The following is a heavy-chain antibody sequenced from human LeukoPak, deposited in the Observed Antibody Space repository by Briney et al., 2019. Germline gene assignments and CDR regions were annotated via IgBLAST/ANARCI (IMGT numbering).Heavy chain of an antibody. Sequence: ASVKVSCKASGYTFTSYDINWVRQATGQGLEWMGWMNPNSGSTGYAQKFQGRVTMTRNTSISTAYMELSSLRSEDTAVYYCARRVGNIAYYYYYMDVWGKGTTVTVSS. J-gene: IGHJ6*03. CDR3: ARRVGNIAYYYYYMDV. CDR1: GYTFTSYD. V-gene: IGHV1-8*01. CDR2: MNPNSGST.